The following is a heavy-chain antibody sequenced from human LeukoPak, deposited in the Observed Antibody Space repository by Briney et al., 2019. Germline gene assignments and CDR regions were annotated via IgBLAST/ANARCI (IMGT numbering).Heavy chain of an antibody. J-gene: IGHJ4*02. Sequence: GGSLRLSCAASGFTFSSYAMHWVRQAPGKGLEGVAVISYDGSNKYYADSVKGRFTISRDNSKNTLYLQMNSLRAEDTAVYYCARDVSDCSGGSCYSYFDYWGQGTLVAVSS. D-gene: IGHD2-15*01. CDR2: ISYDGSNK. V-gene: IGHV3-30*04. CDR3: ARDVSDCSGGSCYSYFDY. CDR1: GFTFSSYA.